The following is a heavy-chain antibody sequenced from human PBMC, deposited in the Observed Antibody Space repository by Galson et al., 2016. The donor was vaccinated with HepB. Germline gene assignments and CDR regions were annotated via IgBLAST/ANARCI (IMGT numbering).Heavy chain of an antibody. J-gene: IGHJ4*02. CDR3: ARGVNDYGDY. V-gene: IGHV3-48*01. CDR1: GFNFGSFS. Sequence: SLRLSCAASGFNFGSFSMHWVRQAPGKGLEGVAYISSTGSTIYYADSAKGRFTISRDNAKNSLYLQMNRLRAEDTAMYFCARGVNDYGDYWGQGTLVTVSS. D-gene: IGHD5/OR15-5a*01. CDR2: ISSTGSTI.